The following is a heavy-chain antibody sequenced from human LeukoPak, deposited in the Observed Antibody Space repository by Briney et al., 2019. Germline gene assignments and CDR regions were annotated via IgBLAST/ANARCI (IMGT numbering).Heavy chain of an antibody. CDR1: GFTFSSYA. J-gene: IGHJ4*02. Sequence: GGSLRLSCAASGFTFSSYAMHWVRQAPGKGLEWVAVISYDGSNKYYADSVKGPFTISRGNSKNTLYLQMNSLRAEDTAVYYCARDHPLGYCSGGSCSTEYYFDYWGQGTLVTVSS. CDR3: ARDHPLGYCSGGSCSTEYYFDY. V-gene: IGHV3-30*14. CDR2: ISYDGSNK. D-gene: IGHD2-15*01.